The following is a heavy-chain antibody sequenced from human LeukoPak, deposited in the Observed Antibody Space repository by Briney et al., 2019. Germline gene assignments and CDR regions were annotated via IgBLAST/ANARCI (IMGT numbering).Heavy chain of an antibody. CDR1: GGSISSTNW. Sequence: SETLSLTCAVSGGSISSTNWWSWFRQPPGKGLEWIGEIYQSGSTNYNPSLKSRVAISLDNSKNQFSLKLSSVTAADTAVYYCERYGSDNYSSYVFDIWGQGTMVTVSS. CDR3: ERYGSDNYSSYVFDI. D-gene: IGHD3-10*01. J-gene: IGHJ3*02. V-gene: IGHV4-4*02. CDR2: IYQSGST.